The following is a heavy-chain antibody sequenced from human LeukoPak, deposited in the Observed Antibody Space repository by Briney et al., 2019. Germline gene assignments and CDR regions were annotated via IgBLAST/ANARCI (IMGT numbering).Heavy chain of an antibody. D-gene: IGHD4-17*01. CDR3: ARGRGDEYGDYDY. Sequence: SETLSLTCTVSGGSISSSSYYWGWIRQPPGKGLEWIGSFYYNGNTYYNPSVRSRVTISEDTSKNQFSLNLNSVTAADTAVYYCARGRGDEYGDYDYWGQGTLVTVSS. CDR2: FYYNGNT. CDR1: GGSISSSSYY. J-gene: IGHJ4*02. V-gene: IGHV4-39*07.